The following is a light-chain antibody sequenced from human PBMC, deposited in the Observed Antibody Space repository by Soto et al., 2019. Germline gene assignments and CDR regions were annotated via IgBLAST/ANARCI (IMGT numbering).Light chain of an antibody. J-gene: IGLJ2*01. CDR2: DVS. Sequence: QSVLTQPASVSGSPGQPITISCTGTITDVGSSNYVSWYKQHPGKAPKLMIYDVSNRPSGVSNRFSGSKSGNTASLTISGLQAEDEADYYCSSYTTTSTWVFGGGTKLTVL. V-gene: IGLV2-14*01. CDR3: SSYTTTSTWV. CDR1: ITDVGSSNY.